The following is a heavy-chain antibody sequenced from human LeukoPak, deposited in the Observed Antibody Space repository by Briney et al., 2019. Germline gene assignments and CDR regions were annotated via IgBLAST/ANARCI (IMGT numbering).Heavy chain of an antibody. CDR2: IYTSANT. J-gene: IGHJ3*02. CDR1: GASISSYY. Sequence: PSETLSLTCNVSGASISSYYWSWIRQPAGKGLEWIGRIYTSANTNYSPSFKSRATISIDRSKDQFSLNLPSVTAADTAVYYCARDWIWNDAGHDPFDIWGQGTMVTVSS. CDR3: ARDWIWNDAGHDPFDI. V-gene: IGHV4-4*07. D-gene: IGHD1-1*01.